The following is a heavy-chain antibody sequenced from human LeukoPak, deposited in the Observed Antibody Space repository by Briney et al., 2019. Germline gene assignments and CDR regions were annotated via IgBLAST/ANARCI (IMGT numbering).Heavy chain of an antibody. CDR3: ARAQTGATSYFFDD. J-gene: IGHJ4*02. V-gene: IGHV3-64*01. CDR1: GFTFSIYA. Sequence: PGGSLRLSCAASGFTFSIYAMYWVRQAPGKGLEYVSGINTNGGATFYAKSVEGRFTISRDDSKNTLYLHMGSLRGEDMAVYYCARAQTGATSYFFDDWGQGTLVTVSS. CDR2: INTNGGAT. D-gene: IGHD1-7*01.